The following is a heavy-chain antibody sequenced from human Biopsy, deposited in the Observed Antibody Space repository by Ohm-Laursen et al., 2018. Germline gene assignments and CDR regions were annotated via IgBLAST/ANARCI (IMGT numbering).Heavy chain of an antibody. CDR2: ISNSGTT. CDR3: ARLSTLFGVADFTDD. D-gene: IGHD3-3*01. J-gene: IGHJ4*02. CDR1: GASVRSHF. Sequence: SETLSLTCTLSGASVRSHFLTWIRQPPGKGLQWIGSISNSGTTKSSPSPKSRVNISLHTSKNQLSLKLTSVTAADTAVYYCARLSTLFGVADFTDDWGQGTLVTVSS. V-gene: IGHV4-59*08.